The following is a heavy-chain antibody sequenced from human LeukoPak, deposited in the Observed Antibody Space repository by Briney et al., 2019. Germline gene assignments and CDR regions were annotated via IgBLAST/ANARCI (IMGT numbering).Heavy chain of an antibody. D-gene: IGHD6-6*01. CDR2: IYHSGST. CDR3: ARGARPSFDY. V-gene: IGHV4-38-2*02. CDR1: GYSISSGYY. J-gene: IGHJ4*02. Sequence: PSETLSLTCTVSGYSISSGYYWGWIRQPPGQGLEWIGSIYHSGSTYYNPSLKSRVTISGDTSKNQFSLKLSSVTAADTAVYYCARGARPSFDYWGQGTLVTVSS.